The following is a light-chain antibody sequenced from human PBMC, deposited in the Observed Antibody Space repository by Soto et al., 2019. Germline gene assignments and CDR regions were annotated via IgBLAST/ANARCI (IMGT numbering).Light chain of an antibody. CDR1: QSISSW. CDR3: QHYNRYSEA. Sequence: DIQMTQSPSSLSASVGDRVTIICRASQSISSWLAWYQQKPGKAPKLLIYDASSLESGVPSRFSGSGSGTEFTLTISSLQPDDFATYYCQHYNRYSEAFGQGTKVDIK. J-gene: IGKJ1*01. V-gene: IGKV1-5*02. CDR2: DAS.